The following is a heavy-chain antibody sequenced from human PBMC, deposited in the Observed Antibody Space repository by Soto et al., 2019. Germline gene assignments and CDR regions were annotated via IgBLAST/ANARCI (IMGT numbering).Heavy chain of an antibody. CDR3: VRPDSTGYYVN. J-gene: IGHJ4*02. Sequence: VESLKISCKGSATIFTTWIGCVLQTSVKCLDGMGIINPGDSDTRYSPSFQGQVTMSVDKSISTAYLQWSSLKASDTAMYYCVRPDSTGYYVNWGQGTLVTVSS. V-gene: IGHV5-51*01. CDR1: ATIFTTW. CDR2: INPGDSDT. D-gene: IGHD3-22*01.